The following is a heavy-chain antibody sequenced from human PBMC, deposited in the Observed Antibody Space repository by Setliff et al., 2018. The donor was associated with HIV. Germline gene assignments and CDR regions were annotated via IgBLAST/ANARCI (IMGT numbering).Heavy chain of an antibody. CDR2: ITPIFGTI. CDR1: GGTFSNYA. Sequence: GASVKVSCKASGGTFSNYAINWVRQAPGQGLEWVGGITPIFGTINYAPKFLGRVTITADESTTAAYMELSSLRSEDTAVYFCARGPNAAGYMDVWGKGTTVTVPS. J-gene: IGHJ6*03. V-gene: IGHV1-69*13. D-gene: IGHD2-15*01. CDR3: ARGPNAAGYMDV.